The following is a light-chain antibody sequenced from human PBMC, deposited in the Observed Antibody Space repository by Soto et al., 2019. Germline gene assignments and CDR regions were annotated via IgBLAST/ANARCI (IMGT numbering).Light chain of an antibody. J-gene: IGKJ2*01. CDR1: QSVSNA. V-gene: IGKV3-15*01. CDR3: QHYNDWPYT. Sequence: EIVLTQSPGTLSVSPGERATLSCRASQSVSNALAWYQQKPGQAPRLLIYGASTRATGIPARFSGTGSGTEFTLTISSLQSEDFAVYFCQHYNDWPYTFGQGTKVDIK. CDR2: GAS.